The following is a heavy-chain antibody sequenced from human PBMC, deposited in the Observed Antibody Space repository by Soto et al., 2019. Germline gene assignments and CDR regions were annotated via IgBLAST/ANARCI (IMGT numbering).Heavy chain of an antibody. D-gene: IGHD3-10*01. V-gene: IGHV5-10-1*01. J-gene: IGHJ3*01. CDR3: ARHSTTLVRGVTAAFDV. Sequence: GESLKISCKGSGYSFTIYWISWVRQMPGKGLEWMGMIDPSDSYTNYSPSFQGHVTISADKSISTAYLQWSRLKASDTAMYYCARHSTTLVRGVTAAFDVWRQGKMVTVSS. CDR2: IDPSDSYT. CDR1: GYSFTIYW.